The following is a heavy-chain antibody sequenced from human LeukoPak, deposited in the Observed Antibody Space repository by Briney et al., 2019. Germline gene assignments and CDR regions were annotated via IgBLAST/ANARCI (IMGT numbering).Heavy chain of an antibody. CDR1: GYTFTSYA. Sequence: ASVKVSCKASGYTFTSYAMHWVRQAPGQRLEWMGWINAGNGNTKYSQEFQGRVTITRDTSASIAYMELSSLRSEDMAVYYCARGTYYYGSGSYRRGNWFDPWGQGTLVTVSS. J-gene: IGHJ5*02. V-gene: IGHV1-3*03. D-gene: IGHD3-10*01. CDR2: INAGNGNT. CDR3: ARGTYYYGSGSYRRGNWFDP.